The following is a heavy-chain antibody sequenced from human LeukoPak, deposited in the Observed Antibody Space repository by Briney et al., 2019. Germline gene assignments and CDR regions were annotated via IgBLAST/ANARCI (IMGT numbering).Heavy chain of an antibody. CDR3: ARGGGKGYYGSGSYYRMNWFDP. V-gene: IGHV1-69*13. J-gene: IGHJ5*02. D-gene: IGHD3-10*01. Sequence: SVKVSCKASGGTFSSYAISWVRQAPGQGLEWMGGIIPIFGTANYAQKFQGRVTITADESTSTAYMELSSLRSEDTAVYYCARGGGKGYYGSGSYYRMNWFDPWGQGTLVTVSS. CDR2: IIPIFGTA. CDR1: GGTFSSYA.